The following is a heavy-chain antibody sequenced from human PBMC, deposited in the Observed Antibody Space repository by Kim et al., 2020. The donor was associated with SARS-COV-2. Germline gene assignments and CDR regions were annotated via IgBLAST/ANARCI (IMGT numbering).Heavy chain of an antibody. J-gene: IGHJ4*02. CDR3: AKDGVAAAGYFDY. D-gene: IGHD6-13*01. Sequence: YADSVKGRFTISRDKSKNTLYLQMNRVRVEDTAVYYCAKDGVAAAGYFDYWGQGTLVTVSS. V-gene: IGHV3-23*01.